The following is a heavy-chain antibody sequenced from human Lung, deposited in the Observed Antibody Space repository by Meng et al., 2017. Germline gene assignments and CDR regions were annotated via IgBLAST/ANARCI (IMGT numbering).Heavy chain of an antibody. CDR2: ISYDGSNQ. CDR3: ARNNYGDYYFDY. CDR1: GFTFSRNA. Sequence: QVQLVEAGGGVVQPGRSLRLSVAASGFTFSRNAMHWVRQAPGKGLEWVAAISYDGSNQHYADSVKGRFTISRDNSENTLYLQMNSLRAEDTAVYYCARNNYGDYYFDYWGQGTLVTVSS. J-gene: IGHJ4*02. V-gene: IGHV3-30*01. D-gene: IGHD4-17*01.